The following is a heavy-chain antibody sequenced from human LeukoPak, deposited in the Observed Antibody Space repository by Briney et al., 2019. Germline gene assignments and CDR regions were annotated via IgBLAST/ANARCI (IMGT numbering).Heavy chain of an antibody. CDR2: IYSGGST. CDR3: ARDLGRWHFDY. J-gene: IGHJ4*02. Sequence: GGSLRLSCAASGFTVSSNYMSWVRQAPGKGLEWVSVIYSGGSTYYADSVKGRFTISRDNSKNTLYLQMNSLRAEDTAVYYCARDLGRWHFDYWGQGTLVTVSS. CDR1: GFTVSSNY. D-gene: IGHD6-13*01. V-gene: IGHV3-53*01.